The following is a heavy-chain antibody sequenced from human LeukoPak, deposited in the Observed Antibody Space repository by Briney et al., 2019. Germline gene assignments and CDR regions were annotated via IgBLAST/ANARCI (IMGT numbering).Heavy chain of an antibody. CDR2: INAGNGNT. Sequence: GASVKVSCKASGYTFTSYAMHWVRQAPGQRLGWMGWINAGNGNTKYSQKFQGRVTITRDTSASTAYMELSSLRSEDTAVYYCARDRGSGWYNPSLFDYWSQGTLVTVSS. CDR1: GYTFTSYA. V-gene: IGHV1-3*01. J-gene: IGHJ4*02. CDR3: ARDRGSGWYNPSLFDY. D-gene: IGHD6-19*01.